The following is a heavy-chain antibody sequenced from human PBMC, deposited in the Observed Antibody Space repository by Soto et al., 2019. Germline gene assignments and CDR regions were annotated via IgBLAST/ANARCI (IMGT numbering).Heavy chain of an antibody. CDR2: ISYDGSNK. V-gene: IGHV3-30-3*01. CDR1: GFTFSSYA. J-gene: IGHJ6*02. D-gene: IGHD4-4*01. Sequence: GGSLRLSCAASGFTFSSYAMHWVRQAPGKGLEWVAVISYDGSNKYYADSVKGRFTISRDNSKNTLYLQMNSLRAEDTAVYYCAREGRDYSNNGSYYYYGMDVWGQGTTVTVSS. CDR3: AREGRDYSNNGSYYYYGMDV.